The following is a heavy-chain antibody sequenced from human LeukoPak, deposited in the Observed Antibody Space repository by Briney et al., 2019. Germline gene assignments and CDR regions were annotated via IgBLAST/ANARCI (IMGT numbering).Heavy chain of an antibody. CDR2: ISVYNGNA. CDR1: GYTFSDYG. J-gene: IGHJ6*03. V-gene: IGHV1-18*01. D-gene: IGHD1/OR15-1a*01. Sequence: GASVKVSCKASGYTFSDYGITWVRQAPGQGLEWMGWISVYNGNALYTEKLQGRVTMTTDTSTSIAYMELRSLRSDDTAVYYCARGNRDYYFYMDVWGKGTTVTVSS. CDR3: ARGNRDYYFYMDV.